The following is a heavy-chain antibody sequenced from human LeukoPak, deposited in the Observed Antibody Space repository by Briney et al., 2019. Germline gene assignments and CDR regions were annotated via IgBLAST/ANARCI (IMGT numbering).Heavy chain of an antibody. D-gene: IGHD6-19*01. CDR3: AGQYDGIAVAGAINWFDP. Sequence: PSEILSLTCTVSGGSISSSSYYWGWIRQPPGKGLEWIGSIYYSGSTYYNPSLKSRVTISVDTSKNQFSLKLSSVTAADTAVYYCAGQYDGIAVAGAINWFDPWGQGTLVTVSS. CDR2: IYYSGST. V-gene: IGHV4-39*01. CDR1: GGSISSSSYY. J-gene: IGHJ5*02.